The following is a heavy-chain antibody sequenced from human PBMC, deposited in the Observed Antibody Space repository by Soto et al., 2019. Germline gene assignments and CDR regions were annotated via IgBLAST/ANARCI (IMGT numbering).Heavy chain of an antibody. CDR1: GFTFSSHS. CDR2: ITTSSESK. Sequence: PGGSLRLSCAVSGFTFSSHSMNWVRQAPGKGLEWVSSITTSSESKYYTDSVKGRFTLSRDNAKNSLYLQMNSLRAEDTAVYYCARSTPGFSYGKIDYWGRGTLVTVSS. J-gene: IGHJ4*02. D-gene: IGHD5-18*01. V-gene: IGHV3-21*01. CDR3: ARSTPGFSYGKIDY.